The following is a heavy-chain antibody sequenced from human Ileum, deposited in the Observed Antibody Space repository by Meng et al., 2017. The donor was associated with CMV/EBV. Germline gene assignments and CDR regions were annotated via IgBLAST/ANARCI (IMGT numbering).Heavy chain of an antibody. J-gene: IGHJ4*02. Sequence: QLQLQESGPGLVKPSETLSLTCSVTGGSVSSNTYYWAWIRQSPGEGLEWIGSMYHSGSTYHNPSLKSRVTISVDTSKNQFSLKLNPVTAADTAVYYCARWRSSGWYFFDFWGQGTLVTVSS. CDR1: GGSVSSNTYY. V-gene: IGHV4-39*07. CDR3: ARWRSSGWYFFDF. D-gene: IGHD6-19*01. CDR2: MYHSGST.